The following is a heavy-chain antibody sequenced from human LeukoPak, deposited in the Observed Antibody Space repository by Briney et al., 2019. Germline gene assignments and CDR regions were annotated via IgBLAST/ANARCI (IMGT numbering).Heavy chain of an antibody. D-gene: IGHD5-18*01. J-gene: IGHJ6*03. V-gene: IGHV4-38-2*01. CDR3: ALQLWLSGDYYYYMDV. CDR1: GYSISSGFY. CDR2: ISHSGSP. Sequence: NPSETLSLTCAVSGYSISSGFYWGWIRRPPGKGLEWIGSISHSGSPYYNPSLKSRVIISVDTSENQFSLRLSSVTAADTAVYYCALQLWLSGDYYYYMDVWGKGTTVTVSS.